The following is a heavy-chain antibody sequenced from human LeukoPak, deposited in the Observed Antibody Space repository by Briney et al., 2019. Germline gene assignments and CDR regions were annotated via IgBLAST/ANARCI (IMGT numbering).Heavy chain of an antibody. CDR3: ARGGYYSFDY. J-gene: IGHJ4*02. V-gene: IGHV3-21*01. D-gene: IGHD3-3*01. Sequence: GGSLRLSCAASGFTFSSHGMHWVRQAPGKGLEWVSSISSSSSYIYYADSVKGRFTISRDNAKNSLYLQMNSLRAEDTAVYYCARGGYYSFDYWGQGTLVTVSS. CDR2: ISSSSSYI. CDR1: GFTFSSHG.